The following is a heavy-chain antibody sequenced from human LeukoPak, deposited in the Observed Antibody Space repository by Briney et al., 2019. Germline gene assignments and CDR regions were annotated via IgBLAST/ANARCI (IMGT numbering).Heavy chain of an antibody. Sequence: SETLSLTCTVSGGSISSYYSSWIRQPPGKGLEWIGYIYYSGSTNYNPSLKSRVTISVDTSKNQFSLKLSSVTAADTAVYYCARARMNAFDIWGQGTMVTVSS. J-gene: IGHJ3*02. CDR1: GGSISSYY. V-gene: IGHV4-59*01. CDR3: ARARMNAFDI. CDR2: IYYSGST.